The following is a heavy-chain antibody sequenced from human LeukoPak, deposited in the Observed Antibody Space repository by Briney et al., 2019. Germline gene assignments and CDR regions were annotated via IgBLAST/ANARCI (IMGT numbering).Heavy chain of an antibody. CDR3: AKQPVLRFLEWLLYFDY. CDR1: GFTFSSYG. J-gene: IGHJ4*02. Sequence: GGSLRLSCAASGFTFSSYGMHWVRQAPGKGLEWVAVIWYDGSNKYYADSVKGRFTISRDNSKNTLYLQMNSLRAEDTAVYYCAKQPVLRFLEWLLYFDYWGQGTLVTVFS. CDR2: IWYDGSNK. D-gene: IGHD3-3*01. V-gene: IGHV3-33*06.